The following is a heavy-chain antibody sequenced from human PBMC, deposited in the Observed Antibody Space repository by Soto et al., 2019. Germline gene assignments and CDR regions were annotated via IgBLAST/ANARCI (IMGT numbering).Heavy chain of an antibody. CDR3: AREAGYRGYDHAYYFDY. V-gene: IGHV1-2*04. CDR1: GYTFTGYY. CDR2: INPNSGGT. Sequence: ASVKVSCKASGYTFTGYYMHWVRQAPGQGLEWMGWINPNSGGTNYAQKFQGWVTMTRDTSISTAYMELSRLRSDDTAVYYCAREAGYRGYDHAYYFDYWGQGPLVPVPS. J-gene: IGHJ4*02. D-gene: IGHD5-12*01.